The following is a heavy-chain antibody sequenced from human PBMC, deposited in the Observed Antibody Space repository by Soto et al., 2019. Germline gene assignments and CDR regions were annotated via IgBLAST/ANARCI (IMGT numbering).Heavy chain of an antibody. Sequence: SETLSLTCTVSGGSISIYYWSWFRQPPGKGLEWIGYIYYSGSTNYNPSLKSRVTISVDTSKNQFSLKLTSVTAADTAVYYCARDNGYSYGYNLDHWGQGTLVTVSS. CDR3: ARDNGYSYGYNLDH. V-gene: IGHV4-59*01. CDR1: GGSISIYY. D-gene: IGHD5-18*01. J-gene: IGHJ4*02. CDR2: IYYSGST.